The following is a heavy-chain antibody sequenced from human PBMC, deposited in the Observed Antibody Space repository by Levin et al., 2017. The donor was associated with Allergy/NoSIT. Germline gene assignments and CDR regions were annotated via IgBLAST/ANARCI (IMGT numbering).Heavy chain of an antibody. Sequence: PGGSLRLSCAVYGGSFSGYYWSWIRQPPGKGLEWIGEINHSGSTNYNPSLKSRVTISVDTSKNQFSLKLSSVTAADTAVYYCARGGIVIGLTEKDYGSGSYYSASYYMDVWGKGTTVTVSS. D-gene: IGHD3-10*01. V-gene: IGHV4-34*01. J-gene: IGHJ6*03. CDR2: INHSGST. CDR3: ARGGIVIGLTEKDYGSGSYYSASYYMDV. CDR1: GGSFSGYY.